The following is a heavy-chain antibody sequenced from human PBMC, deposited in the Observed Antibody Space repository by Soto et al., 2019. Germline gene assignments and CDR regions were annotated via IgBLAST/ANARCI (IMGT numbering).Heavy chain of an antibody. Sequence: EVQLLESGGGLVQPGGSLRLSCAASGFTFSSYAMSWVRQAPGKGLEWVSAISGNGGTRYYADSVKGRFTISRDNSKNTLYLQMNSLRAEDTAVYYCAKDRVYNYGFYDSWGQGTRVTVSS. J-gene: IGHJ4*02. CDR3: AKDRVYNYGFYDS. D-gene: IGHD5-18*01. CDR1: GFTFSSYA. CDR2: ISGNGGTR. V-gene: IGHV3-23*01.